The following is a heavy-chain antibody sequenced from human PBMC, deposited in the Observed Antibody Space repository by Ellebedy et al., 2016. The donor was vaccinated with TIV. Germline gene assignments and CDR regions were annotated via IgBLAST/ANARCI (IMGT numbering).Heavy chain of an antibody. CDR3: ARDLVVVPAAMADWDAFDI. J-gene: IGHJ3*02. CDR2: ISAYNGNT. CDR1: GYTFTSYG. Sequence: ASVKVSCXASGYTFTSYGISWVRQAPGQGLEWMGWISAYNGNTNYAQKLQGRVTMTTDTSTSTAYMELRSLRSDDTAVYYCARDLVVVPAAMADWDAFDIWGQGTMVTVSS. D-gene: IGHD2-2*01. V-gene: IGHV1-18*04.